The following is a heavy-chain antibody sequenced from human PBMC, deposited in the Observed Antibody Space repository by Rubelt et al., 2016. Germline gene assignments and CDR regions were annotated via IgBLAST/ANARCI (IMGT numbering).Heavy chain of an antibody. J-gene: IGHJ4*02. CDR3: ARASIAAAGFDY. Sequence: EWVAVIWYDGSNKYYADSVKGRFTISRDNSKNTLYLQMNSLRAEDTAVYYCARASIAAAGFDYWGQGTLVTVSS. D-gene: IGHD6-13*01. V-gene: IGHV3-33*01. CDR2: IWYDGSNK.